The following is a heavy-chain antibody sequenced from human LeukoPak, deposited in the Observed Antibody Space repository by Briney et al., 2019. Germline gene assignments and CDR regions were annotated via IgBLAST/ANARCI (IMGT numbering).Heavy chain of an antibody. V-gene: IGHV3-23*01. Sequence: ASLRLSCAVSGITLSNYGMSWVRQAPGKGLEGVAGISGSGGRTNYAASVKGRFTISRDSPKNTLYLQMNSLRAEDTAVYFCAKRGVVIRVVLVGFHKEAYYFDSWGQGALVTVSS. CDR1: GITLSNYG. D-gene: IGHD3-10*01. J-gene: IGHJ4*02. CDR3: AKRGVVIRVVLVGFHKEAYYFDS. CDR2: ISGSGGRT.